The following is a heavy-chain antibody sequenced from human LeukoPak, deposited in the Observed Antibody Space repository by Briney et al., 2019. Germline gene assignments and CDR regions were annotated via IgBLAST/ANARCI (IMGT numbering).Heavy chain of an antibody. V-gene: IGHV1-2*02. CDR1: GYTFTGYY. J-gene: IGHJ4*02. Sequence: ASVKVSCKASGYTFTGYYMHWVRQAPGQGLEWMGWINPNTGGTNYAQKFQGRVTMTRDTSISTAYMELSRLRSDDTAVYYCACSKGLHTSGLEWPFDYWGQGTLVTVSS. D-gene: IGHD6-19*01. CDR2: INPNTGGT. CDR3: ACSKGLHTSGLEWPFDY.